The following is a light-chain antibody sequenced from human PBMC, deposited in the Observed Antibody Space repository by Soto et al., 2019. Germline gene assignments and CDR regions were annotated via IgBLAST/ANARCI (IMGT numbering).Light chain of an antibody. CDR1: QSVSSN. V-gene: IGKV3-15*01. CDR2: GAS. Sequence: IVMTQSPATLSVSPGERATLSCRASQSVSSNLAWYQQKPGQAPRLLIYGASTRATGIPARFSDSGSVTEFTLTISSLQSEDFAVYYCQQYNNWPPVTFGGGTKVEIK. CDR3: QQYNNWPPVT. J-gene: IGKJ4*01.